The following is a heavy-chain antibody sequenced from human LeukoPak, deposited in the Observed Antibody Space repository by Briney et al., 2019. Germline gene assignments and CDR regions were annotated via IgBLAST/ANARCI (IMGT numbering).Heavy chain of an antibody. J-gene: IGHJ4*02. D-gene: IGHD3-3*01. V-gene: IGHV3-53*01. CDR3: AKGRDFWSGYHPDY. Sequence: PGGSLRLACAASGFTVSSNYMSWVRQAPGKGLEWVSVIYSGGSTYYADSVKGRITISRDNSKNTLYLQMNSLRAEDTAVYYCAKGRDFWSGYHPDYWGQGTLVTVSS. CDR2: IYSGGST. CDR1: GFTVSSNY.